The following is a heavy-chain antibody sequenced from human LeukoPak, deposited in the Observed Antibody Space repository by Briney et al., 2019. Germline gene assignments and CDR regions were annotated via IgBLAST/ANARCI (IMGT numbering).Heavy chain of an antibody. Sequence: ETLSLTCTVSGGSISSYYWSWIRQPPGKGLEWIGSIYYSGSTYYNPSLKSRVTISVDTSKNQFSLKLSSVTAADTAVYYCARHYTVVTPDFDSWGQGTLVTVSS. CDR1: GGSISSYY. CDR2: IYYSGST. V-gene: IGHV4-39*01. CDR3: ARHYTVVTPDFDS. J-gene: IGHJ4*02. D-gene: IGHD4-23*01.